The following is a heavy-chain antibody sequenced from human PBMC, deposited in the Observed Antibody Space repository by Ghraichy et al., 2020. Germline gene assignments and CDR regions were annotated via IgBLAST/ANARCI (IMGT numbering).Heavy chain of an antibody. V-gene: IGHV4-59*01. Sequence: SETLSLTCTVSGGSISSSYWSWIRQPPGKGLEWIGYIYYSGSTNYNPSLKSRVTISVDTSKNQFSLKLSSVTAADTAVYYCARKDVGAWGYYGMDVWGQGTTVTVS. CDR3: ARKDVGAWGYYGMDV. J-gene: IGHJ6*02. CDR1: GGSISSSY. D-gene: IGHD3-3*01. CDR2: IYYSGST.